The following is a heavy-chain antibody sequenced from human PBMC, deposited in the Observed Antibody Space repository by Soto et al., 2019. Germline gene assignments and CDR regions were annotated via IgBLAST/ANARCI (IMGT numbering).Heavy chain of an antibody. D-gene: IGHD3-9*01. CDR3: ARDSFRGDILTGYFQVPAGADAFDI. Sequence: PGGSLRLSCAASGFTFSSYAMSWVRQARGKGLEWVSGISGSSSYIYYADSVKGRFTISRDNAKNSLYLQMNSLRAEDTAVYYCARDSFRGDILTGYFQVPAGADAFDIWGQGTMVTVSS. V-gene: IGHV3-21*01. CDR1: GFTFSSYA. J-gene: IGHJ3*02. CDR2: ISGSSSYI.